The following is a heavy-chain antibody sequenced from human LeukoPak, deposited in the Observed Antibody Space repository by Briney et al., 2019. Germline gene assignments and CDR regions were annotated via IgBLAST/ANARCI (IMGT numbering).Heavy chain of an antibody. CDR2: IYHSGST. Sequence: SETLSLTCTVSGYSISSGYYWGWIRQPPGKGLEWIGSIYHSGSTYYNPSLKSRVTISVDTSKNQFSLKLSSVTAADTAVYYCARLMVRGFYFDYWGQGTLVTVSS. J-gene: IGHJ4*02. D-gene: IGHD3-10*01. CDR1: GYSISSGYY. CDR3: ARLMVRGFYFDY. V-gene: IGHV4-38-2*02.